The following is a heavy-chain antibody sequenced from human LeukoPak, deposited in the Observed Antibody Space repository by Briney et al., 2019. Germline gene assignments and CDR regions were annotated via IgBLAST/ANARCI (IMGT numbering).Heavy chain of an antibody. Sequence: GGSLRLSCTVSGFTVSSNSMSWVRQAPGKGLEWVSFYSDNTHYSDSVKGRFTISRDNSKNTLYLQMNSLRAEDTAVYYCARRAGAYSHPYDYWGQGTLVTVSS. CDR1: GFTVSSNS. V-gene: IGHV3-53*01. D-gene: IGHD4/OR15-4a*01. CDR2: YSDNT. J-gene: IGHJ4*02. CDR3: ARRAGAYSHPYDY.